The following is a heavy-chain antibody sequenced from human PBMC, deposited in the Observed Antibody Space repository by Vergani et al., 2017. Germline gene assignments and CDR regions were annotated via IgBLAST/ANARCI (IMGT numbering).Heavy chain of an antibody. V-gene: IGHV4-59*11. J-gene: IGHJ6*02. CDR1: GGSISSHY. CDR3: AGVDSSSWYWSYYGMDV. Sequence: QVQLQESGPGLVKPSETLSLTCTVSGGSISSHYWSWIRPPPGKGLEWIGYIYYSGSTNYNPSLKSRVTISVDTSKNQFSLKLSSVTAADTAVYYCAGVDSSSWYWSYYGMDVWGQGTTVTVS. CDR2: IYYSGST. D-gene: IGHD6-13*01.